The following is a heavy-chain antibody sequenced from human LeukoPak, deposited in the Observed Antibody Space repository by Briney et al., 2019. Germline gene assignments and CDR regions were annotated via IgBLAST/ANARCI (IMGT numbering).Heavy chain of an antibody. CDR1: GYTFTSYG. V-gene: IGHV1-18*01. CDR2: ISAYNGNT. D-gene: IGHD5-24*01. Sequence: ASVKVSCKASGYTFTSYGISWVRQAPGQGREWMGWISAYNGNTNYAQKLQGRVTMTTDTSTSTAYMDLRSLRSDDTAVYYCAREVEMATTDYWGHGTLVTVSS. CDR3: AREVEMATTDY. J-gene: IGHJ4*01.